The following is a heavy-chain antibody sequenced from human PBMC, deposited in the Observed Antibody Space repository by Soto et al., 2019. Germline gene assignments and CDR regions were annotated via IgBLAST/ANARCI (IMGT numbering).Heavy chain of an antibody. CDR3: ARGPGVVVVPAAVGKWYLDV. Sequence: QVQLVQSGAEVKKPGSSVKVSCKASGGTFSSYAISWVRQAPGQGLEWMGGIIPIFGTANYAQKFQGRVTITADESTSTAYMELSSRRSEDTAVYYCARGPGVVVVPAAVGKWYLDVWGQGTTVTVSS. CDR2: IIPIFGTA. CDR1: GGTFSSYA. V-gene: IGHV1-69*01. D-gene: IGHD2-2*01. J-gene: IGHJ6*02.